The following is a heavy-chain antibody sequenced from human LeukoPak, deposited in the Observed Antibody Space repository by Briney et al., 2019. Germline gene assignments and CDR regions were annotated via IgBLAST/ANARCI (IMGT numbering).Heavy chain of an antibody. CDR2: ISYDGSNK. Sequence: GGSLRLSCAASEFTFSSYAMHWVRQAPGKGLEWVAVISYDGSNKYYADSVKGRFTISRDNSKNTLYLQMNSLRAEDTAVYYCASGAPEYYDFWSGYYRAHYGMDVWGQGTTVTVSS. V-gene: IGHV3-30*04. J-gene: IGHJ6*02. CDR1: EFTFSSYA. D-gene: IGHD3-3*01. CDR3: ASGAPEYYDFWSGYYRAHYGMDV.